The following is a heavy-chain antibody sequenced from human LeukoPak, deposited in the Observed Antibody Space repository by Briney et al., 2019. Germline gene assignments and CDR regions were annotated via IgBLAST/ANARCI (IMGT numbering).Heavy chain of an antibody. CDR2: INLDGSVI. Sequence: PGGSLRLSCAASGFTFSGYWMSWVRRAPGKGLEWVANINLDGSVIHYVDSAKGRFTISRDNAKNSLYLQMNYLRAEDTALYYCATSDDSSGSDWGQGTLVTVSS. CDR1: GFTFSGYW. V-gene: IGHV3-7*01. J-gene: IGHJ4*02. CDR3: ATSDDSSGSD. D-gene: IGHD3-22*01.